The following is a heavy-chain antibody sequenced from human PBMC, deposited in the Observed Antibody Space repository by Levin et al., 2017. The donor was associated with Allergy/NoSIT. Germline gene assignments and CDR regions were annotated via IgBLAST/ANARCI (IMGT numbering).Heavy chain of an antibody. Sequence: PSETLSLTCNVSGVSISKNYWSWLRQPAGKELEWIGRSYINGRTDYNPSLSSRVTVSVDTSKNHFSLKMTSVTAADTAVYYCARGPSGAYGLDVWGQGTTVTVSS. V-gene: IGHV4-4*07. J-gene: IGHJ6*02. CDR3: ARGPSGAYGLDV. CDR1: GVSISKNY. D-gene: IGHD1-26*01. CDR2: SYINGRT.